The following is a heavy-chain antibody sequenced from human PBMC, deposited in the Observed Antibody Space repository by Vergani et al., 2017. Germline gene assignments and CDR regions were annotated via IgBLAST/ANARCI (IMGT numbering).Heavy chain of an antibody. CDR3: ARDGADYCSGGSCLTWPNAFDI. J-gene: IGHJ3*02. V-gene: IGHV1-69*12. CDR1: GGTFSSYA. CDR2: IIPIFGTA. Sequence: QVQLVQSGAEVKKPGSSVKVSCKASGGTFSSYAISWVRQAPGQGLEWMGGIIPIFGTANYAQKFQGRVTITADESTSTAYMELSSLRSEDTAVYYCARDGADYCSGGSCLTWPNAFDIWSQGTMVTVSS. D-gene: IGHD2-15*01.